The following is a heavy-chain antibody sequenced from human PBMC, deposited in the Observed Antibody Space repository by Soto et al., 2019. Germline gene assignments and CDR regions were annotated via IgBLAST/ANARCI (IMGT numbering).Heavy chain of an antibody. CDR2: IRNDGGSM. CDR1: GFTFSSSP. D-gene: IGHD3-3*01. CDR3: VRDRYTMSDFWCAFASD. Sequence: EVQLVQSGGGWVQPGGSLRLSCAASGFTFSSSPMSWVRQVPGKGLEWISAIRNDGGSMYYVDSVKGRFTISRDYSKGTSTLRMKNLRAEETATYYCVRDRYTMSDFWCAFASDWGQGAQVIVSS. J-gene: IGHJ4*02. V-gene: IGHV3-23*04.